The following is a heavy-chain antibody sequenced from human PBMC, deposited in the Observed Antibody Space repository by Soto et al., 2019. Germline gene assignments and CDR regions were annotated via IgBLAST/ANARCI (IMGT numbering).Heavy chain of an antibody. CDR2: IYHIGSP. V-gene: IGHV4-4*02. Sequence: PSETLSLTCAVSGGSISSSNWWTWIRQFPGKGLEWIGYIYHIGSPSYNPSLKSRLSMSLDASKNQFSLNLTSVTAADTAIYYCVRDRALDSSGHWFDSWGQGTLVTVSS. CDR1: GGSISSSNW. J-gene: IGHJ5*01. D-gene: IGHD6-19*01. CDR3: VRDRALDSSGHWFDS.